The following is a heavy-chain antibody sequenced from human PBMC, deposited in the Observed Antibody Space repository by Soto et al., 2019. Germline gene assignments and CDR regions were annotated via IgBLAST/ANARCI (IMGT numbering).Heavy chain of an antibody. Sequence: TSETLSLTCTVSGGSISSGGYYWSWIRQHPGKGLEWIGYIYYIGSTYYNPSLKSRVTISVDTSKNRFSLKLSSVTAADTAVYYCARDTAEYSSSSFDYWGQGTLVTVSS. V-gene: IGHV4-31*03. CDR1: GGSISSGGYY. J-gene: IGHJ4*02. CDR2: IYYIGST. CDR3: ARDTAEYSSSSFDY. D-gene: IGHD6-6*01.